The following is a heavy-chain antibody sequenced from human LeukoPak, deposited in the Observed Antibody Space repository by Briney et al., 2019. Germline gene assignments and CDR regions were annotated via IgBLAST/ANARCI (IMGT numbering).Heavy chain of an antibody. Sequence: SVKVSCKASGGTFSSYAISWVRQAPGQGLEWMGGIVPIFGTANYAQEFQGRVTITADESTSTAYMELSSLRSEDTAVYYCARDQYGSGSYYKPFDYWGQGTLVTVSS. D-gene: IGHD3-10*01. J-gene: IGHJ4*02. V-gene: IGHV1-69*13. CDR3: ARDQYGSGSYYKPFDY. CDR2: IVPIFGTA. CDR1: GGTFSSYA.